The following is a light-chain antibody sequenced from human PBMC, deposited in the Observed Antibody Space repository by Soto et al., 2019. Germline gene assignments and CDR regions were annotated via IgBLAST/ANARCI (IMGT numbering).Light chain of an antibody. J-gene: IGKJ1*01. CDR2: GAS. V-gene: IGKV1-9*01. CDR3: QQLNSFPRT. CDR1: QGISSY. Sequence: IQLTQSSSSMSASVGDSVSITCRASQGISSYLAWYQQKPGKAPRLLIYGASTLQSGIPARFSGSGSGTEFTLSISSLQSDDFTAYYCQQLNSFPRTFGLGTKVDIK.